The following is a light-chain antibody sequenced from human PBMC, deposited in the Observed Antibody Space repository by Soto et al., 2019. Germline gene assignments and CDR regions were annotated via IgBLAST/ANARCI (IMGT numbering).Light chain of an antibody. CDR2: GAS. V-gene: IGKV3-15*01. J-gene: IGKJ1*01. Sequence: EVVMTQSPATLSLSPGERATLSFRASQSVSSSLAWYPQKPGQAPRLLIYGASTRAAGIPDRFSGSGSETEFTLTISSLQAEDFAIYDCQQYNNWWTFGKGTKVEIK. CDR3: QQYNNWWT. CDR1: QSVSSS.